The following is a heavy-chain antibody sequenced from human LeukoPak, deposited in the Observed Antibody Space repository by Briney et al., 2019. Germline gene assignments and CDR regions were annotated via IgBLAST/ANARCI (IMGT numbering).Heavy chain of an antibody. D-gene: IGHD4-23*01. CDR3: ARILNWGYGGNSDY. J-gene: IGHJ4*02. CDR1: GYSISSGYY. Sequence: SETLSLTCTVSGYSISSGYYWGWIRQPPGKGLEWIGSIYHSGRTYYNPSLKSRVTISVDTSKNQFSLKLSSVTAADTAVYYCARILNWGYGGNSDYWGQGTLVTVSS. CDR2: IYHSGRT. V-gene: IGHV4-38-2*02.